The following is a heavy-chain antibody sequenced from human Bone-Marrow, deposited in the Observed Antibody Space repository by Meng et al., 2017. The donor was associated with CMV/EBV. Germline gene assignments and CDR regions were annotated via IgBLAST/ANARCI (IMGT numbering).Heavy chain of an antibody. CDR1: GYTFTGYY. CDR2: INPNSGGT. Sequence: ASVKVSCKASGYTFTGYYVHWVRQAPGQGLEWMGWINPNSGGTNYAQKFQGRVTMTRDTSISTAYMELSRLRSDDTAVYYCARDLSFIRYSAQYYFDYWGQGTLVTVSS. CDR3: ARDLSFIRYSAQYYFDY. D-gene: IGHD1-14*01. J-gene: IGHJ4*02. V-gene: IGHV1-2*02.